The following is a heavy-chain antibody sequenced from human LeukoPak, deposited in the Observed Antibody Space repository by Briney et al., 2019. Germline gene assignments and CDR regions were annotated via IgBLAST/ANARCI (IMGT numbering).Heavy chain of an antibody. V-gene: IGHV3-7*01. CDR3: AREDSYYYGSGGYPFDY. Sequence: GGSLRLSCAASGFTFSSYAMSWVRQAPGKGLEWVANIKQDGSEKYYVDSVKGRFTISRDNAKNSLYLQMNSLRAEDTAVYYCAREDSYYYGSGGYPFDYWGQGTLVTVSS. CDR2: IKQDGSEK. J-gene: IGHJ4*02. D-gene: IGHD3-10*01. CDR1: GFTFSSYA.